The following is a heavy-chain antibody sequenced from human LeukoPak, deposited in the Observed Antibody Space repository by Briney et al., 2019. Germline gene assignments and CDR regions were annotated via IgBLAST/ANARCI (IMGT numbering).Heavy chain of an antibody. V-gene: IGHV4-61*02. D-gene: IGHD6-19*01. Sequence: SETLSLTCTASGGSISSGSYYWSWIRQPAGKGLEWIGRIYSSGSTNYNPSLKSRVIISVDTSKNQFSLKLSSVTAADTAVYYCARGIAVAAFDYWGQGTLVTVSS. CDR2: IYSSGST. J-gene: IGHJ4*02. CDR1: GGSISSGSYY. CDR3: ARGIAVAAFDY.